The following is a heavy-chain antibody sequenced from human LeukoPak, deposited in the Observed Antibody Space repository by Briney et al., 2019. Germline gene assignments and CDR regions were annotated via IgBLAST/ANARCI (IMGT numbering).Heavy chain of an antibody. J-gene: IGHJ4*02. V-gene: IGHV4-59*08. Sequence: PSETLSLTCTVSGGSISGYYWSWIRQPPGKGLEWIGYIYYSGSTNYNPSLKSRVTISVDTSKNQFSLKLSSVTAADTAVYYCAGKSSYGYHPVYWGQGTLVTVSS. CDR3: AGKSSYGYHPVY. D-gene: IGHD5-18*01. CDR2: IYYSGST. CDR1: GGSISGYY.